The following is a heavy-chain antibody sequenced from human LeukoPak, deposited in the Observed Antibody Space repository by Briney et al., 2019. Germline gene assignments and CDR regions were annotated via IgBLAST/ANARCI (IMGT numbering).Heavy chain of an antibody. V-gene: IGHV3-48*03. D-gene: IGHD2-2*03. CDR2: VANDGWAT. CDR3: ARDLIGWSLDP. J-gene: IGHJ5*02. Sequence: GGTLRLSCAASGFSLSSFEMNWVRQAPGKGLEWIAYVANDGWATSYYADSVKGRFTITRDDAKSSLYLQMDSLTVEDTAVYYCARDLIGWSLDPWGQGTLVSVSS. CDR1: GFSLSSFE.